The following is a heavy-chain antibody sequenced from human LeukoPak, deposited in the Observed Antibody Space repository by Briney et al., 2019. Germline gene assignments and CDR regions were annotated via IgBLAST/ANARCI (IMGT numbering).Heavy chain of an antibody. Sequence: GGSLRLSCAASGFSSSSYGMHWVRQAPGKGLEWVAVIWYDGSKKYYADSVKGRFIISRDNAKNSLYLQMNSLRAEDTAVYYCARVDSSGWYQGYYYYYGMDVWGQGTTVTVSS. CDR3: ARVDSSGWYQGYYYYYGMDV. V-gene: IGHV3-33*01. CDR1: GFSSSSYG. J-gene: IGHJ6*02. CDR2: IWYDGSKK. D-gene: IGHD6-19*01.